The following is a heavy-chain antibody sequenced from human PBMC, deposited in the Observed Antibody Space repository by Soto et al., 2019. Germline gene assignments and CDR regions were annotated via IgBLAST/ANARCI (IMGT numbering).Heavy chain of an antibody. V-gene: IGHV1-2*02. D-gene: IGHD4-17*01. J-gene: IGHJ4*02. CDR2: INPDTVDS. Sequence: QVHLVQSGAEVRKPGASVKVSCKASGYTFTTFHLHWVRLAPGQGLEWMGWINPDTVDSEYGQKFQGRVTLTRDTSMTTPYMELSSLTSDDTAIYFCARVRYGDFSFQYWGQGTPVSVSS. CDR3: ARVRYGDFSFQY. CDR1: GYTFTTFH.